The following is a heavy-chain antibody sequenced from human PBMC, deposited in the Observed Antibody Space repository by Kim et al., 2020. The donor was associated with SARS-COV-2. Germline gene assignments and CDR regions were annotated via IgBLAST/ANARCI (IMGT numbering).Heavy chain of an antibody. D-gene: IGHD6-13*01. CDR2: IKQDGSEK. CDR3: AREGDSSSWYLMGYYYYGMDV. Sequence: GGSLRLSCAASGFTFSSYWMSWVRQAPGKGLEWVANIKQDGSEKYYVDSVKGRFTISRDNAKNSLYLQMNSLRAEDTAVYYCAREGDSSSWYLMGYYYYGMDVWGQGTTVTVSS. J-gene: IGHJ6*02. CDR1: GFTFSSYW. V-gene: IGHV3-7*01.